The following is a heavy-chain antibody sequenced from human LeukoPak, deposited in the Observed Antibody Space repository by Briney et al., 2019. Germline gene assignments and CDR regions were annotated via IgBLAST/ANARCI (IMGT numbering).Heavy chain of an antibody. CDR2: ISGSGGST. J-gene: IGHJ3*02. CDR1: GFTFSSYA. V-gene: IGHV3-23*01. CDR3: AKLDVLRFLESLIRANDAFDI. Sequence: PGGSLRLSCAASGFTFSSYAMSWVRQAPGKGLEWVSAISGSGGSTYYADSVKGRFTISRDNSKNTLYLQMNSLRAEDTAVYYCAKLDVLRFLESLIRANDAFDIWSQGTMVIVSS. D-gene: IGHD3-3*01.